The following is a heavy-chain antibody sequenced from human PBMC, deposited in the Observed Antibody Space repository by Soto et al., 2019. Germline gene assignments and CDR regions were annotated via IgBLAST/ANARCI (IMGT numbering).Heavy chain of an antibody. CDR1: GFTFSSYA. V-gene: IGHV3-64*01. CDR2: TSTNGGST. D-gene: IGHD1-26*01. CDR3: ARGGSDFDY. Sequence: EVQLVESGGGLVQPGGSLRLSCAASGFTFSSYAMHWVRQAPGKGLEYVSATSTNGGSTYYANSVKGRFTISRDNSKNTLYLQMGSLRAEDRAVYYCARGGSDFDYWGQGTLVTVSS. J-gene: IGHJ4*02.